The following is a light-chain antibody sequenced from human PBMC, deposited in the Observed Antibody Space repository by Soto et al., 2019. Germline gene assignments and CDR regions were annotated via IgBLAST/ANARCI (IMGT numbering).Light chain of an antibody. J-gene: IGKJ1*01. CDR2: AAS. V-gene: IGKV1-5*01. Sequence: DIQMTQSPSTLSAFVGDRVTITCRASQSISSWLAWYQQKPGKAPKLLIYAASSLQSGVPSRFSGSGSGTEFTLTISSLQPDDFATYYCQQYNTNSTFGQGTKVDIK. CDR3: QQYNTNST. CDR1: QSISSW.